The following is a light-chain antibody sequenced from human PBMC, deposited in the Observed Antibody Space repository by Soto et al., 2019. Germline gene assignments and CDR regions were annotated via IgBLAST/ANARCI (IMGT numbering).Light chain of an antibody. CDR2: DTS. J-gene: IGKJ5*01. V-gene: IGKV3-11*01. CDR3: HQRNK. Sequence: ELLLTQSPATLSWSPGERASLSCRASQFLSSYLAWYQQIPGQPPRLLIYDTSNRVTGIPARFSGSRSGTDFTLTISSLEPEDFAVYFCHQRNKFGQGTRLEI. CDR1: QFLSSY.